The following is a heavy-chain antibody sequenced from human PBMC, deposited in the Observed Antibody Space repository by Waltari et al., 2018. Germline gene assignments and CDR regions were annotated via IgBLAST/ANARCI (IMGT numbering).Heavy chain of an antibody. V-gene: IGHV3-48*01. CDR1: GFTFSGST. Sequence: EVQLVESGGGLVQPWGSLRLSCAAPGFTFSGSTMNWVRQAPGSGLGWLSNIRISNNERISECYADSVKGRFTISRDDAKNSLYLQMDSLRAEDTAVYYCARDYSYAFDVWGQGTVVTVSS. CDR3: ARDYSYAFDV. D-gene: IGHD2-21*01. CDR2: IRISNNERISE. J-gene: IGHJ3*01.